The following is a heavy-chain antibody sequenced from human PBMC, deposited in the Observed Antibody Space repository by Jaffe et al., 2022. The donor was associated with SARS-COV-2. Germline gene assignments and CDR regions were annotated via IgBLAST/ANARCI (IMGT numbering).Heavy chain of an antibody. D-gene: IGHD6-19*01. V-gene: IGHV2-5*02. CDR3: ARGCPYRSGWYFCFDI. CDR1: GFSLRGLGES. CDR2: IYWDDDK. Sequence: QITLRESGPTLVKPTQTLTLTCTFSGFSLRGLGESVGWLRQPPGKALEWLALIYWDDDKRYSPSLKSRLTITKDTSKNQVILTMTNMDPVDTATYYCARGCPYRSGWYFCFDIWGHGTMVTVPS. J-gene: IGHJ3*02.